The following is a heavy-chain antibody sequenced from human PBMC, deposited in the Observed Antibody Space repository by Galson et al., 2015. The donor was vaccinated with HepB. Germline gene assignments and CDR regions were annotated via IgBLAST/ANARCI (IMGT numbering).Heavy chain of an antibody. V-gene: IGHV3-48*01. Sequence: SLRLSCAASGFTFTNYNMNWVRQAPGKGLEWISYISGSGSIIHYADSVKGRFTISRDNAKNSLYLQMHSLRAEDTAVYYCASQYCSSTSCYLVWGKGTTVTVSS. CDR3: ASQYCSSTSCYLV. D-gene: IGHD2-2*01. CDR1: GFTFTNYN. J-gene: IGHJ6*04. CDR2: ISGSGSII.